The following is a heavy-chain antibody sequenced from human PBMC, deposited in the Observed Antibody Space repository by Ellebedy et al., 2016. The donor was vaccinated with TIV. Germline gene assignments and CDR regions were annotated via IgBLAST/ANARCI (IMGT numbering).Heavy chain of an antibody. V-gene: IGHV3-33*06. CDR1: GFTFSRYG. CDR3: AKGTKLSGTTDFDN. CDR2: IWHDGTNQ. J-gene: IGHJ4*02. D-gene: IGHD2-2*01. Sequence: GGSLRLXCAASGFTFSRYGMHWVRQAPGKGLEWVAVIWHDGTNQYYADSVKGRFTISRDNSKNTLFLQMNSLRVEDTAVYFCAKGTKLSGTTDFDNWGQGTLVTVSS.